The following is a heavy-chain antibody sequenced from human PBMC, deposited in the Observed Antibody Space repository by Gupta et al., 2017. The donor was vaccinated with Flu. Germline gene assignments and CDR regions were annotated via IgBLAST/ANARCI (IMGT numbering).Heavy chain of an antibody. CDR2: VYYHGSA. J-gene: IGHJ4*02. Sequence: GWVRQPPGKGLEWIGSVYYHGSAYYNPSLRSRASISVDTSKNQFSLKLTSVTAADMAVYYCTLLSSSLPLNYWGQGTLVTVPS. V-gene: IGHV4-39*01. CDR3: TLLSSSLPLNY.